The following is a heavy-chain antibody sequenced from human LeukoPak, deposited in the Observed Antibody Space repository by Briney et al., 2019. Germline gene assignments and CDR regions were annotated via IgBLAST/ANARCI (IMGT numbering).Heavy chain of an antibody. V-gene: IGHV1-2*02. CDR2: INPNSGGT. Sequence: ASVKVSCKASGYTFTGYYMHWVRQAPGQGLEWMGWINPNSGGTNYAQKFQGRVTMTRDTSISTAYMELSRLRSDDTAVYYCASVPIAAAVSWFDPWGQGTLVTVSS. D-gene: IGHD6-13*01. CDR3: ASVPIAAAVSWFDP. J-gene: IGHJ5*02. CDR1: GYTFTGYY.